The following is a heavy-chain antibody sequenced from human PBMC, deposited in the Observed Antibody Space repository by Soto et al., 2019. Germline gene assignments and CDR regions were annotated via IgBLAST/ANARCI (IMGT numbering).Heavy chain of an antibody. Sequence: GGSLRLSCAASGFTFSSYAMSWVRQAPGKGLEWVSAISGSGGSTYYADSVKGRFTISRDNSKNTLYLQMNSLRAAGTAVYYCAKAARTAVLSISGWPRPARYYVMDVWGQGSTVTVS. CDR3: AKAARTAVLSISGWPRPARYYVMDV. J-gene: IGHJ6*02. D-gene: IGHD6-19*01. CDR2: ISGSGGST. CDR1: GFTFSSYA. V-gene: IGHV3-23*01.